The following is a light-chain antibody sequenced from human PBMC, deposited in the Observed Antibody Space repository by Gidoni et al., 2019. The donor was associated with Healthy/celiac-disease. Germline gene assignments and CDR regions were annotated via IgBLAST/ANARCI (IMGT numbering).Light chain of an antibody. CDR1: QSISSY. CDR3: QQSDSTRFT. V-gene: IGKV1-39*01. Sequence: DIQMTQSPSSLSASVGDRVTITCRASQSISSYLNWYQQQPGKAPKLLSYAASSLQSGVPSRFSGSGSGTDFTLTSSSLQPEDFATYYCQQSDSTRFTFGPGTKVDIK. J-gene: IGKJ3*01. CDR2: AAS.